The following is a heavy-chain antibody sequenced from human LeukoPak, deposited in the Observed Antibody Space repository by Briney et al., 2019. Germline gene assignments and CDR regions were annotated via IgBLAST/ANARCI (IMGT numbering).Heavy chain of an antibody. CDR3: ARDPYYCSSTSCYGYDY. J-gene: IGHJ4*02. CDR1: GYSFTTYG. Sequence: GASVKVSCKASGYSFTTYGISWVRQAPGQGLEWMGGIIPIFGTANYAQKFQGRVTNTADESTSTAYMELSSLRSEDTAVYYCARDPYYCSSTSCYGYDYWGQGTLVTVSS. D-gene: IGHD2-2*01. CDR2: IIPIFGTA. V-gene: IGHV1-69*13.